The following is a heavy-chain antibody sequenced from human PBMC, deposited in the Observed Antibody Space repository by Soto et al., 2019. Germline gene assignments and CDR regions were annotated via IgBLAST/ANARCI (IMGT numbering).Heavy chain of an antibody. V-gene: IGHV4-30-4*01. CDR3: ARDPIVYSPFSYYGMDV. D-gene: IGHD3-22*01. J-gene: IGHJ6*02. CDR1: GGSISSGDYY. CDR2: IYYSGST. Sequence: KPSETLSLTCTVSGGSISSGDYYWSWIRQPPGKGLEWIGYIYYSGSTYYNPSLKSRVTISVDTSKNQFSLKLSSVTAADTAVYYCARDPIVYSPFSYYGMDVWGQGTTVTVSS.